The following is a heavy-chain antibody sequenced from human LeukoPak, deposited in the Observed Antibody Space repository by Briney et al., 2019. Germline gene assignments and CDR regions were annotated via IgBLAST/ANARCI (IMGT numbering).Heavy chain of an antibody. CDR3: AKDFALRKIVGGDY. CDR2: ISGSGGST. Sequence: PGGSLRLSCAASGFTFSSYAMSGVRQAPGKGLEWVSAISGSGGSTYYADSVKGRFTISRDNSKNTLYLQMNSLRAEDTAVYYCAKDFALRKIVGGDYWGQGTLVTVSS. CDR1: GFTFSSYA. J-gene: IGHJ4*02. D-gene: IGHD3-10*01. V-gene: IGHV3-23*01.